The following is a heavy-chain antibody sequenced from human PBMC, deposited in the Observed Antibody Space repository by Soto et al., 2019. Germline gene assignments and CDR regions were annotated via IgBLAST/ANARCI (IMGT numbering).Heavy chain of an antibody. CDR1: GDSICSNVW. J-gene: IGHJ4*02. CDR3: ARDVAMSGETDRFDY. CDR2: VYHNGLT. Sequence: SETLSLTCAVSGDSICSNVWWIGFRDPPGKGLEWIGEVYHNGLTDYNPSLKGRVTMSADMSKNQFSLSVTSVTAADTAMYYCARDVAMSGETDRFDYWGQGTLVTVSS. V-gene: IGHV4-4*02.